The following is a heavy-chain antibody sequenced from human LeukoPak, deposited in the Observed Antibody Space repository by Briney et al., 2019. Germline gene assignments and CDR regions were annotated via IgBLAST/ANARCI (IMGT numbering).Heavy chain of an antibody. D-gene: IGHD1-26*01. V-gene: IGHV1-18*01. J-gene: IGHJ4*02. CDR2: ISTNNGDT. CDR1: GYSFNTYG. Sequence: GASVKVSCKASGYSFNTYGISWVRQAPGQKLEWMGWISTNNGDTNYAQIVQGRVTMTTDTSTSKAYMELRSLTSDDTAVYYCARDSGSYDGLDYWGQGTLVTVSS. CDR3: ARDSGSYDGLDY.